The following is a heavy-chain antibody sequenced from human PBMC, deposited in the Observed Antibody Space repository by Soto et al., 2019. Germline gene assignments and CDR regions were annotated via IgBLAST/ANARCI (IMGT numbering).Heavy chain of an antibody. J-gene: IGHJ5*02. CDR1: GYTFTSYD. Sequence: QVQLVQSGAEVKKPGASVKVSCKASGYTFTSYDINWVRQATGQGLEWMGWMNPNSGNTGYAQKFQGRVTLTRNTSISTPYMELSSLRSEDTAVYYCGATSGYDRGDWFDPWGQGTLVTVSS. D-gene: IGHD5-12*01. CDR3: GATSGYDRGDWFDP. V-gene: IGHV1-8*01. CDR2: MNPNSGNT.